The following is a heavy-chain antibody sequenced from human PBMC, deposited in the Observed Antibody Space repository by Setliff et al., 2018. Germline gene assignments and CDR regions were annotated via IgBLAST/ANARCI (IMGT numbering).Heavy chain of an antibody. CDR3: ARGAPGWELLSWFDP. D-gene: IGHD1-26*01. CDR1: GGSISSSSYY. J-gene: IGHJ5*02. V-gene: IGHV4-39*07. CDR2: IYYSGST. Sequence: PSETLSLTCTVSGGSISSSSYYWGWIRQPPGKGLEWIGSIYYSGSTNYNPSLKSRVTISVDTSKNQFSLKLSSVTAADTAVYYCARGAPGWELLSWFDPWGQGTLVTVSS.